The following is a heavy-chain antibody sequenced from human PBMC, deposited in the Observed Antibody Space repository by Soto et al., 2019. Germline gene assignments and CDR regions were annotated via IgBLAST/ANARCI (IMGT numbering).Heavy chain of an antibody. Sequence: GASVKVSCKASGYTFTSYGISWVRQAPGQGLGWMGWISAYNGNTNYAQKLQGRVTMTTDTSTSTAYMELRSLRSDDTAVYYCARVFNYYDSSGYHYYFDYWGQGTLVTVSS. CDR2: ISAYNGNT. CDR1: GYTFTSYG. CDR3: ARVFNYYDSSGYHYYFDY. D-gene: IGHD3-22*01. V-gene: IGHV1-18*01. J-gene: IGHJ4*02.